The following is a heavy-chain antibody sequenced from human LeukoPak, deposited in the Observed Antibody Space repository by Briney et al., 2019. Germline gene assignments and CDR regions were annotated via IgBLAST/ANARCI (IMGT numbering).Heavy chain of an antibody. CDR1: SDSITSSSYL. CDR3: ARRHYGSGNIDS. Sequence: SETLSLTCSVSSDSITSSSYLWVWVRQPPGKGLEWIGDIYSNGHISYNPSLKSRAAISVDTSKNQFSLNLSSVTAADTAVYYCARRHYGSGNIDSWGQGTLVAVSS. V-gene: IGHV4-39*01. J-gene: IGHJ4*02. CDR2: IYSNGHI. D-gene: IGHD3-10*01.